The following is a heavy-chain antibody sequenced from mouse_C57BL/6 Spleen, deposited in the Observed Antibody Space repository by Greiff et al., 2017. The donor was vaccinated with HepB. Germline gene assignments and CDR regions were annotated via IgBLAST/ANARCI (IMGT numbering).Heavy chain of an antibody. CDR3: AREGDLLLRDYAMDY. V-gene: IGHV1-82*01. J-gene: IGHJ4*01. Sequence: QVQLQQSGPELVKPGASVKISCKASGYAFSSSWMNWVKQRPGKGLEWIGRIYPGDGDTNYNGKFKGKATLTADKSSSTAYMQLSSLTSEDSAVYFCAREGDLLLRDYAMDYWGQGTSVTVSS. CDR1: GYAFSSSW. D-gene: IGHD1-1*01. CDR2: IYPGDGDT.